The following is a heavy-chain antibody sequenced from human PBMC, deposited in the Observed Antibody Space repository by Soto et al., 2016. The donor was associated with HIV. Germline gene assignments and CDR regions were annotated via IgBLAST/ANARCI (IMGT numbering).Heavy chain of an antibody. J-gene: IGHJ4*02. D-gene: IGHD3-9*01. Sequence: EVQLLESGGGLVQPGGSLRLSCAASGFTFSSYAMSWVRQAPGKGLEWVSTISGGGGSTYYADSVKGRFTISRDNSKNTLYLQMNSLRAEDTAIYYCSETIIGLLDYWGQGNLVTVSS. CDR3: SETIIGLLDY. CDR2: ISGGGGST. V-gene: IGHV3-23*01. CDR1: GFTFSSYA.